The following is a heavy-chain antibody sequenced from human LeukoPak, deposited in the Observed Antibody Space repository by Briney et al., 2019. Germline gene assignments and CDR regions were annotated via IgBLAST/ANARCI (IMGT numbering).Heavy chain of an antibody. D-gene: IGHD4/OR15-4a*01. V-gene: IGHV3-23*01. CDR3: AKYGAPGWSGYLDY. Sequence: REWVSXISGSGYSTYYADSVNGRFTISRDNSKNTLYLQMNSLRVEDTAIYYCAKYGAPGWSGYLDYWGQGTLVTVSS. CDR2: ISGSGYST. J-gene: IGHJ4*02.